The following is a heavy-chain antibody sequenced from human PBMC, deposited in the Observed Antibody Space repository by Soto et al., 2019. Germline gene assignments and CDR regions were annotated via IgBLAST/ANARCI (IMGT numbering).Heavy chain of an antibody. V-gene: IGHV1-18*01. CDR3: ARGRYGDY. D-gene: IGHD1-1*01. J-gene: IGHJ4*02. CDR1: GYDFTTYG. CDR2: ISAHNGNT. Sequence: QVHLVQSGAEVKKPGASVKVSCKGSGYDFTTYGITWVRQAPGQGLEWMAWISAHNGNTDYAQKRQGRVTETRDTSTSTAYMELRSVRSAAPAMYSCARGRYGDYWGQGALVTVSS.